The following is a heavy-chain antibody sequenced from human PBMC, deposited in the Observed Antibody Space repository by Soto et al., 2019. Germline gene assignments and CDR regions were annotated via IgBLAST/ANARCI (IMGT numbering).Heavy chain of an antibody. CDR3: AMVDVYVTPSPQDV. V-gene: IGHV1-18*01. CDR2: INAYNGNT. CDR1: GYSFTRYG. D-gene: IGHD3-16*01. J-gene: IGHJ6*02. Sequence: QVHLVQSGAEVKNPGASVKVSCKDSGYSFTRYGIGWARQAPGQGLEWMGWINAYNGNTNYAQNLQGRLTLTTDTSPPTTYMELRSLRSNDTAIYYCAMVDVYVTPSPQDVWGQGTTVTVSS.